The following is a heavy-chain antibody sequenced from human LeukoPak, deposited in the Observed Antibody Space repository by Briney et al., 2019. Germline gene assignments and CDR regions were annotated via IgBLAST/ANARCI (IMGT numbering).Heavy chain of an antibody. V-gene: IGHV1-69*04. J-gene: IGHJ4*02. Sequence: AASVKVSCKASGGTFSSYAISWVRQAPGQGLEWMGRIIPILGIANYAQKFQGRVTITADKSTSTAYMELSSLRSEDTAVYYCARVGNYGDYLVWGQGTLVTVSS. D-gene: IGHD4-17*01. CDR3: ARVGNYGDYLV. CDR1: GGTFSSYA. CDR2: IIPILGIA.